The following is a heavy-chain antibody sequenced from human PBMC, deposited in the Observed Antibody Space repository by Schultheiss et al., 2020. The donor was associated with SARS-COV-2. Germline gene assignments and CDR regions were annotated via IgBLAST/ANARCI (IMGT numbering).Heavy chain of an antibody. CDR2: IYYSGSG. Sequence: SQTLSLTCTVSGGSISGYFWNWIRQPPGKGLEWIGSIYYSGSGYYNPSLKSRVTLSVDTPKNQFSLKLSSVTAADTAVYYCARLGASSSWFDHWGQGTQVTVSS. CDR1: GGSISGYF. V-gene: IGHV4-59*05. CDR3: ARLGASSSWFDH. D-gene: IGHD6-13*01. J-gene: IGHJ5*02.